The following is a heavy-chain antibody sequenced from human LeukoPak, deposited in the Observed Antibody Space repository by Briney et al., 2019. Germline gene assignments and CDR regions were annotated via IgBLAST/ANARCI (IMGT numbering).Heavy chain of an antibody. CDR3: ARGSSSWRMGLDY. CDR1: GGSISSYY. D-gene: IGHD6-13*01. J-gene: IGHJ4*02. Sequence: SETLSLTCTVSGGSISSYYWSWIRQPPGKGLEWIGYIYYSGSTNHNPSLKSRVTISVDTSKNQFSLKLSSVTAADTAVYYCARGSSSWRMGLDYWGQGTLVTVSS. V-gene: IGHV4-59*01. CDR2: IYYSGST.